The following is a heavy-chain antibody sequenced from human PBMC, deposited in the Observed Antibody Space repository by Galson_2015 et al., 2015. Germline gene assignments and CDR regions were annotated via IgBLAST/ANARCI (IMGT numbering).Heavy chain of an antibody. Sequence: LRLSCAASGFTFSSYSMNWVHQAPGKGLEWVSSISSSSSYIYYADSVKGRFTISRDNAKNSLYLQMNSLRAEDTAVYYCARVNSCSGGSCQGSVREDYMDVWGKGTTVTVSS. D-gene: IGHD2-15*01. J-gene: IGHJ6*03. CDR2: ISSSSSYI. CDR3: ARVNSCSGGSCQGSVREDYMDV. V-gene: IGHV3-21*01. CDR1: GFTFSSYS.